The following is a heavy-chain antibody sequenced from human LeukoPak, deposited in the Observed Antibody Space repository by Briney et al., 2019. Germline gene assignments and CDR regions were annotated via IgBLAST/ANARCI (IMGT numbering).Heavy chain of an antibody. J-gene: IGHJ4*02. V-gene: IGHV3-30*04. D-gene: IGHD3-10*01. Sequence: GGSLRLSCAASKFTFSTYTLHWVRQAPGKGLKWVAVISHDGSRKYYADSVKGRFTVSRDNSKNTLYLQMNSLRPEDTAVYYCARTGDSLYYYGSGTYPKPGGPPDYWGQGTLVTVSS. CDR1: KFTFSTYT. CDR3: ARTGDSLYYYGSGTYPKPGGPPDY. CDR2: ISHDGSRK.